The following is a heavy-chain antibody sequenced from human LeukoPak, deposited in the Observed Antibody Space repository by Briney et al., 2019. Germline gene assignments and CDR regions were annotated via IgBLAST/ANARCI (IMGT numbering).Heavy chain of an antibody. CDR3: ARHHESVLVDY. CDR1: GGSISSSSYY. J-gene: IGHJ4*02. Sequence: SETLSLTCTVSGGSISSSSYYWGWIRQPPGKGLEWIGSIYYSGSTYYNPSLKSRVTISVDTSKNQFSLKLSSVTAADTAVYYCARHHESVLVDYWGQGTLVTVSS. CDR2: IYYSGST. V-gene: IGHV4-39*01. D-gene: IGHD1-1*01.